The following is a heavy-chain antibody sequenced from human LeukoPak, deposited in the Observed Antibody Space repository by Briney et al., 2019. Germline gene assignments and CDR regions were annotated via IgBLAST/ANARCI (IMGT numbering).Heavy chain of an antibody. V-gene: IGHV3-9*01. Sequence: GGSLRLSCAASGFTFDDYAMHWVRQAPGKGLEGVSGISWNSGSIGYADSVKGRFTISRDNAKNTLYLQMNSLRAEDTAVYYCARGAARNFNYWGQGTLVTVSS. CDR2: ISWNSGSI. CDR1: GFTFDDYA. J-gene: IGHJ4*02. D-gene: IGHD6-25*01. CDR3: ARGAARNFNY.